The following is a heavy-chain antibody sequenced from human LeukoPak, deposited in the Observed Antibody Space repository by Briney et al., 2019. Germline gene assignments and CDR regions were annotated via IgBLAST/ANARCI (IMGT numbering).Heavy chain of an antibody. CDR2: INPSGGST. Sequence: GASVKVSCKASGYTFTSYYMHWVRQAPGQGLEWMGIINPSGGSTSYAQKFQGRVTMTTDTSTSTAYMELRSLRSDDTAVYYCARDGLRYGNDYWGQGTLVTVSS. CDR3: ARDGLRYGNDY. J-gene: IGHJ4*02. D-gene: IGHD3-16*01. CDR1: GYTFTSYY. V-gene: IGHV1-46*01.